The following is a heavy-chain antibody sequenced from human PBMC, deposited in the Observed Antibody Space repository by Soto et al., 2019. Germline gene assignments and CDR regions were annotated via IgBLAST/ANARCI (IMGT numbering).Heavy chain of an antibody. J-gene: IGHJ4*02. Sequence: SETLSLTXAVYGGSFSGYYWSWIRQPPGKGLEWIGEINHSGSTNYNPSLKSRVTISVDTSKNQFSLKLSSVTAADTAVYYCARGREVDGYNYYFDYWGQGTLVTVSS. D-gene: IGHD5-12*01. CDR2: INHSGST. CDR1: GGSFSGYY. V-gene: IGHV4-34*01. CDR3: ARGREVDGYNYYFDY.